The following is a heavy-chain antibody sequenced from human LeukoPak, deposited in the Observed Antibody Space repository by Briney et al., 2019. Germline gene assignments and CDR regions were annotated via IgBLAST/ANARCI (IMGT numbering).Heavy chain of an antibody. CDR1: GYTFTGYY. V-gene: IGHV1-2*02. CDR2: INPNSGGT. D-gene: IGHD1-7*01. J-gene: IGHJ6*02. Sequence: ASVKVSCKASGYTFTGYYMHWVRQAPGQGLEWMGWINPNSGGTNYAQKFQGRVTMTRDTSISTPYMELSRLRSDDTAVYYCAIDGELDSYYYYYYGMDVWGQGTTVTVS. CDR3: AIDGELDSYYYYYYGMDV.